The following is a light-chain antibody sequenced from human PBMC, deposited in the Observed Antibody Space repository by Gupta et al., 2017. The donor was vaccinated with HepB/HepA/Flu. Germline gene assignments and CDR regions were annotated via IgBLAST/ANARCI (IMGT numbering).Light chain of an antibody. Sequence: VSIQSPASLSWSPGERATLSCRATQSLSNYLAWYQQKPGRAPRLLIYDASNRATGVPARFSGSGSGTDFTLTISNLESEDFALYYCQQRSNWPITFGQGTRLDIK. CDR1: QSLSNY. J-gene: IGKJ5*01. V-gene: IGKV3-11*01. CDR3: QQRSNWPIT. CDR2: DAS.